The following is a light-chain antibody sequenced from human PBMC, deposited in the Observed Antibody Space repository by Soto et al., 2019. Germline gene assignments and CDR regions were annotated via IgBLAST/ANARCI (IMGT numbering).Light chain of an antibody. J-gene: IGKJ2*03. CDR3: QQRDSTPMYS. Sequence: DIQMTQSPSSLSASVGDRVTITYRASQSISSYLNWHQQKPGKAPKLLIYAASSLQSGVPSRFSGSGSGTDFILNIISLQTEALATYYRQQRDSTPMYSFGQGNKREIK. V-gene: IGKV1-39*01. CDR1: QSISSY. CDR2: AAS.